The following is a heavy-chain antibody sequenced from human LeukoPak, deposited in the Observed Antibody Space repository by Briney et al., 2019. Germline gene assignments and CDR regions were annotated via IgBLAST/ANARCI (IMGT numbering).Heavy chain of an antibody. J-gene: IGHJ4*02. CDR3: AISLGLSDTYWDF. CDR2: IYPGDSDA. V-gene: IGHV5-51*01. D-gene: IGHD2-8*02. Sequence: GASLKISCKASGSSFTTYWIGWVRQLPGKGLEWMGIIYPGDSDASYNPSFQGQVTISVDTSITTAHLQWSSLKASDTAIYYCAISLGLSDTYWDFWGQGTLVTVTS. CDR1: GSSFTTYW.